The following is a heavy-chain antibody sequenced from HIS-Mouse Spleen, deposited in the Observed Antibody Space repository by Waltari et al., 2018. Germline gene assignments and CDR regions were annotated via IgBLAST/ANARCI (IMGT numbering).Heavy chain of an antibody. Sequence: QLQLQESGPGLVKPSETLSLTCTVSGGSISSSSYYWGWIRQPPGKGLEWIGSIYYSGSTYYNPSLKSRVTISVDTSKNQFSLKLSSVTAADTAVYYCARDFWSGLIDYWGQGTLVTVSS. D-gene: IGHD3-3*01. CDR1: GGSISSSSYY. J-gene: IGHJ4*02. V-gene: IGHV4-39*07. CDR2: IYYSGST. CDR3: ARDFWSGLIDY.